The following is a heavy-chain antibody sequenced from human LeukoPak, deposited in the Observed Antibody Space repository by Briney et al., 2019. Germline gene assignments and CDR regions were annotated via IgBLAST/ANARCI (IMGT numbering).Heavy chain of an antibody. D-gene: IGHD6-19*01. CDR2: LTYDETKK. CDR1: GFNFSNYA. J-gene: IGHJ5*02. Sequence: GGSLRLSCAASGFNFSNYAMHWVRQAPGKGLEWVAVLTYDETKKYYADSVKGRFTISRDKSKNILYLQMNSLRPEDTALYYCTRDPSVAGTVFWFDPWGQGTLVTVSS. V-gene: IGHV3-30-3*01. CDR3: TRDPSVAGTVFWFDP.